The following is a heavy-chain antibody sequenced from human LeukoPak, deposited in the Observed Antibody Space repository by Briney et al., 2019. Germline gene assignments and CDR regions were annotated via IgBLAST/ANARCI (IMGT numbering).Heavy chain of an antibody. D-gene: IGHD7-27*01. CDR3: ATDPLTGDPLFDY. Sequence: ASVKVSCKVSGYTLTELSMHWVREAPGKGLEWMGGFDPEDGETIYAQKFQGRVTMTEDTSTDTANMELSSLRSEDTAVYYCATDPLTGDPLFDYWGQGTLVTVSS. V-gene: IGHV1-24*01. J-gene: IGHJ4*02. CDR1: GYTLTELS. CDR2: FDPEDGET.